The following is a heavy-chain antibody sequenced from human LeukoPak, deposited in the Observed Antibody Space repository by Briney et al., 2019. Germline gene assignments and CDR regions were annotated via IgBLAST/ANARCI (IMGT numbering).Heavy chain of an antibody. Sequence: SETLSLTCTVPGGSISSSSYYWGWIRQPPGKGLEWIGYIYYSGSTNYNPSLKSRVTISVDKSKNQFSLKLSSVTAADTAVYYCARDRGSSSLDYWGQGTLVTVSS. CDR1: GGSISSSSYY. J-gene: IGHJ4*02. CDR2: IYYSGST. V-gene: IGHV4-61*05. D-gene: IGHD6-13*01. CDR3: ARDRGSSSLDY.